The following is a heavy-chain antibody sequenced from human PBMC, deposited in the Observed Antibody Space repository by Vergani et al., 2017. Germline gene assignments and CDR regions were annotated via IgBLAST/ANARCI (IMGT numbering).Heavy chain of an antibody. Sequence: QVQLVETGGGVVQPGGSLRLYCATSGFSFNTYGAHWVRQAPGKGLEWVAFIAYDGRIKYNVDSVKGRFTISRDTSKKTLSLQMRSLRADDTAVYYCAKDGRENSDYGYFDYWGQGTLVTVSS. D-gene: IGHD4-17*01. CDR3: AKDGRENSDYGYFDY. V-gene: IGHV3-30*02. CDR1: GFSFNTYG. CDR2: IAYDGRIK. J-gene: IGHJ4*02.